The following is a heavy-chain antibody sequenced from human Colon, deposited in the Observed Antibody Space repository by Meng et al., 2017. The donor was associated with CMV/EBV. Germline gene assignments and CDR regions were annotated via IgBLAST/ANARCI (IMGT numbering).Heavy chain of an antibody. D-gene: IGHD2-2*01. CDR2: ISYSGST. Sequence: SETLSLTCTVSGGSISSSSYYWGWIRQPPGKGLEWIGSISYSGSTYYNPSLKSRVTISVDTSNNQFSLKVSSVTAADTAVYYCARWDCSSASCWNGGLYGMDVWGQGTTVTVSS. V-gene: IGHV4-39*07. CDR3: ARWDCSSASCWNGGLYGMDV. J-gene: IGHJ6*02. CDR1: GGSISSSSYY.